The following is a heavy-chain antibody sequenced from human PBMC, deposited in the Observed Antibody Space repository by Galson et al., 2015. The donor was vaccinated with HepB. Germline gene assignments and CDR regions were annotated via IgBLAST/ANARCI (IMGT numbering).Heavy chain of an antibody. D-gene: IGHD3-10*01. J-gene: IGHJ6*02. CDR1: GFTFSGYA. V-gene: IGHV3-30-3*01. Sequence: SLRLSCAASGFTFSGYALNWVRRTPAKGLEWVTVISYEGNNRYYADSVRGRFTISRDNPKNTLYLQMNSLREEDTAVYYCARGDLYGSAAYLNHYYRGMDVWGQGTTVTVSS. CDR2: ISYEGNNR. CDR3: ARGDLYGSAAYLNHYYRGMDV.